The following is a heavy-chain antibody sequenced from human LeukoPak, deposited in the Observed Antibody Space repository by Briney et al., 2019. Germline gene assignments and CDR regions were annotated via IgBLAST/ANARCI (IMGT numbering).Heavy chain of an antibody. CDR3: ARDTALIITPGGPDY. D-gene: IGHD2-8*02. J-gene: IGHJ4*02. Sequence: ASVKVSCKASGYTFASYGISWVRQAPGQGLEWVGWISAYDGDTRYAQHLQGRVTLTTDTSTDTAYMELRSLTSDDTALYYCARDTALIITPGGPDYWGQGTLVTVSS. V-gene: IGHV1-18*01. CDR2: ISAYDGDT. CDR1: GYTFASYG.